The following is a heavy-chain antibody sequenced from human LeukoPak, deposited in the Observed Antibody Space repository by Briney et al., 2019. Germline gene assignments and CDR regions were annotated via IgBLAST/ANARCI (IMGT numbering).Heavy chain of an antibody. J-gene: IGHJ3*02. CDR3: ARARSGSPLDAFDI. CDR1: GYTFTGYY. D-gene: IGHD3-22*01. V-gene: IGHV1-2*02. Sequence: VASVKVSCTTSGYTFTGYYMHWVRQAPGQGLEWMGWINPNSGGTNYAQKFQGRVTMTRDTSISTAYMELSRLRSDDTAVYYCARARSGSPLDAFDIWGQGTMVTVSS. CDR2: INPNSGGT.